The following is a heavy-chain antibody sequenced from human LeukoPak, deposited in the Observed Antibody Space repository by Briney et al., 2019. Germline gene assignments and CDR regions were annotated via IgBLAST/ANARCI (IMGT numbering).Heavy chain of an antibody. J-gene: IGHJ3*02. CDR3: ARDVPAYYYDSSGYTDAFDI. D-gene: IGHD3-22*01. V-gene: IGHV3-33*01. CDR2: IWYDGSNK. CDR1: GFTFSSYG. Sequence: GRSRSLSCAASGFTFSSYGMHWVRQAPGKGLEWVSVIWYDGSNKYYADSVKGRFTISRDSSKNTLYLQMNSLRAEDTAVYYCARDVPAYYYDSSGYTDAFDIWGQGTMVTVSS.